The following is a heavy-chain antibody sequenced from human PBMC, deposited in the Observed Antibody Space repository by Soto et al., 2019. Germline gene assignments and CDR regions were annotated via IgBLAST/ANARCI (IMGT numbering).Heavy chain of an antibody. CDR2: IYYSGST. J-gene: IGHJ5*02. V-gene: IGHV4-31*03. CDR3: ARDTGGSYH. D-gene: IGHD1-26*01. CDR1: GGSLSSGCYV. Sequence: TLSLPCTVSGGSLSSGCYVWSWIRQHPGKGLEWIGYIYYSGSTYYNPSLKSRVTISVETSKNQFHMKLRSVTAADTAVYYCARDTGGSYHWGQGTLGTVS.